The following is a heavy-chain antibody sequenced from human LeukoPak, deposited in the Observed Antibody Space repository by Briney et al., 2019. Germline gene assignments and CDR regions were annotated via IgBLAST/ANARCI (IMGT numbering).Heavy chain of an antibody. D-gene: IGHD1-14*01. CDR3: ARDLTRFDY. CDR1: GFTLSSYE. Sequence: GGSLRLSCTVSGFTLSSYEMSWIRQAPGKGLEWVSSISSSSSYIYYADSVKGRFTISRDNAKNSLYLQMNSLRAEDTAVYYCARDLTRFDYWGQGTLVTVSS. J-gene: IGHJ4*02. V-gene: IGHV3-21*01. CDR2: ISSSSSYI.